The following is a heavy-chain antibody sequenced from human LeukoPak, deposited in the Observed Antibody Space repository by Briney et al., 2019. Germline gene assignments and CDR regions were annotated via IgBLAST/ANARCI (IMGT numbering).Heavy chain of an antibody. Sequence: PSETLSLTCTVSGGSISSYYWSWIRQPPGRGLEWIGEINHSGSTNYNPSLKSRVTISVDTSKNQFSLKLSSVTAADTAVYYCARGLIAAAGATNYYYYGMDVWGQGTTVTVSS. D-gene: IGHD6-13*01. CDR2: INHSGST. V-gene: IGHV4-34*01. J-gene: IGHJ6*02. CDR1: GGSISSYY. CDR3: ARGLIAAAGATNYYYYGMDV.